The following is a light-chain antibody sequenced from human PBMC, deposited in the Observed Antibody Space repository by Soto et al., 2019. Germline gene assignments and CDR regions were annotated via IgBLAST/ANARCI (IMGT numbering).Light chain of an antibody. V-gene: IGLV2-14*01. CDR3: SSYTSSSTVV. CDR2: EVS. Sequence: QSVLTQPASVSGSPGESITISCTGTSSDVGGYNYVSWYQQPPGKAPKLMIYEVSNRPSGVSNRFSGSKSGNTASLTISGLQAEDKADYYCSSYTSSSTVVFGGGTKLTVL. J-gene: IGLJ2*01. CDR1: SSDVGGYNY.